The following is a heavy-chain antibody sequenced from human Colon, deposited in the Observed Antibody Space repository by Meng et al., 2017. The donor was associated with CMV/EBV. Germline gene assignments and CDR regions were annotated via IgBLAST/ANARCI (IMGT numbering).Heavy chain of an antibody. CDR3: ARGNTMGIPESHNYFSLDY. D-gene: IGHD3-3*01. J-gene: IGHJ4*01. V-gene: IGHV3-30*14. CDR2: ISYDGSNK. CDR1: GFTFSSYA. Sequence: GESLKISCAASGFTFSSYAMHWVRQAPGKGLEWVAVISYDGSNKYYADSVKGRFTISRDNAKNILFLQMNNLRHEDTAVYYCARGNTMGIPESHNYFSLDYWGHGTLVTVSS.